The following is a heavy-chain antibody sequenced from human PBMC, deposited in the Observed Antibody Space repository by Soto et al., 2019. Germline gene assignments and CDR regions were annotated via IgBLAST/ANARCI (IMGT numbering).Heavy chain of an antibody. V-gene: IGHV4-59*08. D-gene: IGHD3-3*01. CDR1: GGSIRSHN. J-gene: IGHJ6*03. Sequence: QVQLQESGPGLVKPSETLSLTCSVPGGSIRSHNWSWIRQPPGKGLEWIGCMYYSAMTEYNPSQKRRVTIAADTSNNQVSLNLSSVTAADTAVYYCARHLFDSWTGYPYYYYMDVWGKGTAVTVSS. CDR2: MYYSAMT. CDR3: ARHLFDSWTGYPYYYYMDV.